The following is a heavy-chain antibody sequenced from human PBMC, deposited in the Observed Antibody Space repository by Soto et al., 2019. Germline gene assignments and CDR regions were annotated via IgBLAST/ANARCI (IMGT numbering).Heavy chain of an antibody. CDR3: HGYGH. CDR1: GFTVTINY. CDR2: IYTGGTT. Sequence: EVQVVESGGGLIQPGGSLRLSCAVSGFTVTINYTSWVRQAPGKGLEWVSVIYTGGTTFYADSVKGRFTISRDTSRNTLYLQMNSLRGEDTAVYYCHGYGHWGQGTLVTVSS. D-gene: IGHD5-12*01. J-gene: IGHJ4*02. V-gene: IGHV3-53*01.